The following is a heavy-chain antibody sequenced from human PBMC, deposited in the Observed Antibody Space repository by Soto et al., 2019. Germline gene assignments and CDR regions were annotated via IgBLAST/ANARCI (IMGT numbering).Heavy chain of an antibody. D-gene: IGHD4-4*01. CDR2: IRSKAYGGTT. Sequence: GSLRLSCTASGFTFGDYAMSWFRQAPGKGLEWVGFIRSKAYGGTTEYAASVKGRFTISRDDSKSIAYLQMNSLKTEDTAVYYCTSDQSQSTVEYWFDLWGQGTLVTVSS. J-gene: IGHJ5*02. V-gene: IGHV3-49*03. CDR3: TSDQSQSTVEYWFDL. CDR1: GFTFGDYA.